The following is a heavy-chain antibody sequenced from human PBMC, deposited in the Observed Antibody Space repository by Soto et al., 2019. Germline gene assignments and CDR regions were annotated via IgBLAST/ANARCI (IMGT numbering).Heavy chain of an antibody. V-gene: IGHV3-33*01. D-gene: IGHD3-10*01. CDR1: GFTFSSYG. CDR2: IWYDGSNK. CDR3: ARVITMPDYGMDV. J-gene: IGHJ6*02. Sequence: QVQLVESGGGVVQPGRSLRLSCAASGFTFSSYGMHWVRQATGKGLEWVAVIWYDGSNKYYADSVKGRFTISRDNSKNTLYLQMNSLRAEDTAVYYCARVITMPDYGMDVWGQGTTVTVSS.